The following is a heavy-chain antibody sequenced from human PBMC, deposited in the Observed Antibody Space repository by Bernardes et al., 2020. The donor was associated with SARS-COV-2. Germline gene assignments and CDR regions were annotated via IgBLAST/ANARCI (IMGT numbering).Heavy chain of an antibody. CDR1: GFTFSNYA. Sequence: GGSLRLSCAASGFTFSNYAMNWVRQAPGKGLEWVSGIRGSGGRTYYADSVKGRFTISRDNSKNTLFLQMNSLRAEDTAVYYCAKDRGARFGASLEGVGYWGQGTLVTVSS. CDR3: AKDRGARFGASLEGVGY. J-gene: IGHJ4*02. CDR2: IRGSGGRT. D-gene: IGHD3-10*01. V-gene: IGHV3-23*01.